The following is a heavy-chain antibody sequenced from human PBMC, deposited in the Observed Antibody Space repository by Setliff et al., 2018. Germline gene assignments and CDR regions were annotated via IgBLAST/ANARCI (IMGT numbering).Heavy chain of an antibody. CDR1: GYSLSNYV. CDR3: ARADHLVTTTFDY. J-gene: IGHJ4*01. CDR2: INTKTGDP. D-gene: IGHD4-17*01. V-gene: IGHV7-4-1*02. Sequence: ASVKVSCKASGYSLSNYVMNWVRQAPGQGLEWMGWINTKTGDPTYAQGYAGRFAFSLDTSDSATSLEISTLKADDTATYYCARADHLVTTTFDYWGQGTLVTVSS.